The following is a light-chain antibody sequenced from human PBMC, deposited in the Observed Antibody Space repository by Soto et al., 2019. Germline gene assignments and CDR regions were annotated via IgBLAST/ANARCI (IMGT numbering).Light chain of an antibody. CDR1: QSISDW. V-gene: IGKV1-5*01. CDR3: QEYKTYA. J-gene: IGKJ2*01. Sequence: DIQLTQSPSTLAASVGDRVTITCRASQSISDWLAWYQQKPGKAPELLISDASTLTPGVPSRFSGSGSGTVFTLIIRSLQPDDVATYFCQEYKTYAFGPGTRVEIK. CDR2: DAS.